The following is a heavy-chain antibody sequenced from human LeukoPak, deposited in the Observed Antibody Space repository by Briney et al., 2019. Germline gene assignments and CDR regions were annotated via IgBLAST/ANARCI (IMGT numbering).Heavy chain of an antibody. CDR2: IYYSGST. Sequence: SETLSLTCAVYGGSFSGYYWSWIRQHPGKGLEWIAYIYYSGSTYYNPSLKSRVIMSVDTSKNQFSLRLTSVTAADTAIYYCARDRSGYFDFDYWGQGTLVTVSS. V-gene: IGHV4-31*11. CDR3: ARDRSGYFDFDY. CDR1: GGSFSGYY. D-gene: IGHD3-3*01. J-gene: IGHJ4*02.